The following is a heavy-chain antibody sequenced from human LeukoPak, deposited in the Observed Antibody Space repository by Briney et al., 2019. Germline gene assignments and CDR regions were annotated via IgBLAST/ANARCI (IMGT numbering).Heavy chain of an antibody. CDR3: ARGRSNYYGMDV. J-gene: IGHJ6*02. V-gene: IGHV4-59*01. Sequence: SETLSLTCSVSDGSINSYYWNWIRRPPGKGLEWIGYIYYNGNTNYSPSLKSRVTISVDTSKNLFSLKVSSVTAADTAVYYCARGRSNYYGMDVWGQGTTVTVSS. CDR1: DGSINSYY. CDR2: IYYNGNT. D-gene: IGHD1-26*01.